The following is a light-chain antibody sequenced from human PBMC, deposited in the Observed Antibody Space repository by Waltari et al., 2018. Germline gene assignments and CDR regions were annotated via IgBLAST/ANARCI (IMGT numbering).Light chain of an antibody. CDR3: QKCDSAPFA. J-gene: IGKJ3*01. CDR2: AAS. Sequence: IQMTQSPSSLFASVGDKVTITCRASQNIGNNLAWYQQKPGTVPKLLIYAASPLQSEVPSRFSGSGSGTDFYLTIKGLRPEDVATYYCQKCDSAPFAFGPGT. CDR1: QNIGNN. V-gene: IGKV1-27*01.